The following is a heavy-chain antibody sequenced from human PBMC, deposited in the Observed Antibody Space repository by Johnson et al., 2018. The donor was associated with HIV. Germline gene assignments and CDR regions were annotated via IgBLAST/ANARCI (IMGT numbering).Heavy chain of an antibody. J-gene: IGHJ3*02. CDR2: ISYAGSNK. CDR1: GFTFSSYA. V-gene: IGHV3-30-3*01. Sequence: QVQLVESGGGVVQPGMSLRLSCAASGFTFSSYAMHWVRQAPGKGLERVVVISYAGSNKSYADSVKGRFTISRDNSKNTLYLQMNSLRAEDTAVYYCARDPYGSGPYVAFDIWGQGTMVTVSS. CDR3: ARDPYGSGPYVAFDI. D-gene: IGHD3-10*01.